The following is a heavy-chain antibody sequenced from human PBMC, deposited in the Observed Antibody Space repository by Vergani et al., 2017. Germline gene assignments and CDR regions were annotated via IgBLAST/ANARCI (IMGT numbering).Heavy chain of an antibody. D-gene: IGHD6-19*01. Sequence: EVQLLESGGGLVQPGGSLRLSCAASGFTFSSYAMSWVRQAPGKGLEWVSAISGSGSTIYYADSVKGRFTISRDNAKNSLYLQMNSLRAEDTAVYYCARVIAVAGIHFDYWGQGTLVTVSS. J-gene: IGHJ4*02. CDR2: ISGSGSTI. CDR3: ARVIAVAGIHFDY. V-gene: IGHV3-23*01. CDR1: GFTFSSYA.